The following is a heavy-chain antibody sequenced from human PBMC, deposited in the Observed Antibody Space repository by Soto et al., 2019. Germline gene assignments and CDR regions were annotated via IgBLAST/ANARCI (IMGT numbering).Heavy chain of an antibody. V-gene: IGHV3-30*18. Sequence: HPGGSLRLSCAASGFTFSSYGMHWVRQAPGKGLEWVAVISYDGSNKYYADSVKGRFTISRDNSKNTLYLQMNSLRAEDTAVYYCAKEGGDCSGGSCYFYYYYGMDVWGQGTTVTVSS. CDR3: AKEGGDCSGGSCYFYYYYGMDV. CDR1: GFTFSSYG. J-gene: IGHJ6*02. D-gene: IGHD2-15*01. CDR2: ISYDGSNK.